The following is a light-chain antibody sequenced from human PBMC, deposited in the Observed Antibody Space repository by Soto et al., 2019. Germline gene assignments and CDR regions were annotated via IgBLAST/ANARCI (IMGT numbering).Light chain of an antibody. Sequence: EIVLTQSPATLSLSPGERATLSCRASQSVSSYLVWYQQKPGQAPRLLIYDASNRATDIPPRFSGSGSGTDFTLTISSLEPEDFVVYYCQQRSNWPRTFGQGTKV. CDR1: QSVSSY. V-gene: IGKV3-11*01. J-gene: IGKJ1*01. CDR3: QQRSNWPRT. CDR2: DAS.